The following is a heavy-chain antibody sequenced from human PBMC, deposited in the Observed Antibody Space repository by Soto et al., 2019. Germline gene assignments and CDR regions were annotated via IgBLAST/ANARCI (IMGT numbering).Heavy chain of an antibody. J-gene: IGHJ5*02. CDR3: ARAEPPMVRGVIIPNWFDP. V-gene: IGHV4-31*03. CDR2: IYYSGST. CDR1: GGSISSGGYY. Sequence: SETLSLTCTVSGGSISSGGYYWSWIRQHPGKGLEWIGYIYYSGSTYYNPSLKSRVTISVDTPKNQFSLKLSSVTAADTAVYYCARAEPPMVRGVIIPNWFDPWGQGTLVTVSS. D-gene: IGHD3-10*01.